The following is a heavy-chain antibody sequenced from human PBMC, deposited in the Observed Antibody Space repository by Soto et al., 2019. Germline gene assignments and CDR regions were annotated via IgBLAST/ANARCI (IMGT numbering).Heavy chain of an antibody. CDR3: AKDEGQWLVWAAFDI. CDR2: ISGSGGST. CDR1: GFTFSSYA. D-gene: IGHD6-19*01. J-gene: IGHJ3*02. Sequence: GESLKISCAASGFTFSSYAMSWVRQAPGKGLEWVSAISGSGGSTYYADSVKGRFTISRDNSKNTLYLQMNSLRAEDTAVYYCAKDEGQWLVWAAFDIWGQGTMVTVSS. V-gene: IGHV3-23*01.